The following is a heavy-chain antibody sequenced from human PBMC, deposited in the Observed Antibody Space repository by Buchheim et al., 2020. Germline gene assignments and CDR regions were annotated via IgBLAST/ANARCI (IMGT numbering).Heavy chain of an antibody. CDR2: THYSGST. J-gene: IGHJ6*02. CDR1: GGYISSYY. V-gene: IGHV4-59*08. D-gene: IGHD3-22*01. CDR3: ARHEYYDRSGYDYGIDV. Sequence: QVQLQESGPGLVKPSETLSLTCTVSGGYISSYYWSWIRQPPGKGLEYIGYTHYSGSTNANFSLKSRVTISLDRSKNQFSLGLNSVTAADTAVYYCARHEYYDRSGYDYGIDVWGQGTT.